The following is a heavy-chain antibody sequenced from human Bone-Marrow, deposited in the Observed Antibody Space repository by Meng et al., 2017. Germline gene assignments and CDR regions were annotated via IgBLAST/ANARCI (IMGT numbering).Heavy chain of an antibody. CDR3: ARGRDGYNYYFDY. D-gene: IGHD5-24*01. CDR1: GGSFSGYY. V-gene: IGHV4-34*01. CDR2: INHSGST. Sequence: SETLSLTCAVYGGSFSGYYWSWIRQPPGKGLEWIGEINHSGSTNYNPSLKSRVTISVDTPKNKFSLKLSSVTAADTAVYYCARGRDGYNYYFDYWGQGTLVTVSS. J-gene: IGHJ4*02.